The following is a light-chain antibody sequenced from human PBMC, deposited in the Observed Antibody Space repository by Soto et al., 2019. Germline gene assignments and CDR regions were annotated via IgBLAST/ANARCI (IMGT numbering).Light chain of an antibody. Sequence: ETVLTQCPFGPHSSPXSRVTLSGXXXQSISSYLAWYQQRPGQPSRLLIYDASNRATGIPARFSGSGSGTDFTLTIASLEPEDFAVYYCQQRTEWPPSITFGQGTRLEI. CDR3: QQRTEWPPSIT. CDR1: QSISSY. V-gene: IGKV3-11*01. J-gene: IGKJ5*01. CDR2: DAS.